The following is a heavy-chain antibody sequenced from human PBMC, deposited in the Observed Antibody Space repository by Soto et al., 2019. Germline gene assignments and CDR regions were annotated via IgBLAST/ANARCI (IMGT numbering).Heavy chain of an antibody. CDR2: ISSSSSYI. J-gene: IGHJ4*02. D-gene: IGHD1-26*01. CDR1: GFTFSRYS. Sequence: EVQLVESGGGLVKPGGSLRLSCAASGFTFSRYSMNWVRQAPGQVLEWGSSISSSSSYIYYADSVKERFTISRDNAKNSLDLQMNSLRDEDEAVYYCARMGSTAYFDYWGQGTLVTVSS. CDR3: ARMGSTAYFDY. V-gene: IGHV3-21*01.